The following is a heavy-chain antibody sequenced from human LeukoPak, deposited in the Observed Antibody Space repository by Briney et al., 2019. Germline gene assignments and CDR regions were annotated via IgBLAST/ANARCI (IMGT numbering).Heavy chain of an antibody. CDR3: ARDRHTAMVYYYYYMDV. J-gene: IGHJ6*03. V-gene: IGHV3-21*04. CDR1: GFTFSNYS. Sequence: SGGSLRLSCAGSGFTFSNYSINWVRQAPGEGLEWVSSISPSSHYIYYADSVRGRFTISRDHARNSLYLQMNSLRDEDTAVYYCARDRHTAMVYYYYYMDVWGTGTTVTVSS. CDR2: ISPSSHYI. D-gene: IGHD5-18*01.